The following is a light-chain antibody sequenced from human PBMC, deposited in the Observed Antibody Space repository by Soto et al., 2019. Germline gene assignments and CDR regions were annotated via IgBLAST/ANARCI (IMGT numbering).Light chain of an antibody. CDR2: KDS. Sequence: SYELTQPPSVSVSPGQTARITCSGDALPKQFAYWYQQKPGQAPVLVIYKDSERPSGIPERFSGSSSGTIVTLTISGVQAEDEADYYCQSVDSSAIYVVFGGGTKLTVL. J-gene: IGLJ2*01. CDR3: QSVDSSAIYVV. V-gene: IGLV3-25*03. CDR1: ALPKQF.